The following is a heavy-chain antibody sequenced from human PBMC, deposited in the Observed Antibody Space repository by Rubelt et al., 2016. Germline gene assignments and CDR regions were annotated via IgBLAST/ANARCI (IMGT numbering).Heavy chain of an antibody. CDR3: ARDRATGYCSGGTCYLR. D-gene: IGHD2-15*01. CDR2: ISSSSSTL. V-gene: IGHV3-48*01. CDR1: GFRFSSHW. J-gene: IGHJ4*02. Sequence: EVLLVESGGGLVQPGGSLRLSCAASGFRFSSHWMDWVRQAPGKGLEWVSYISSSSSTLYYADSVKGRFTISRDNAKNSLYLQMNSLRAEDTAVYYCARDRATGYCSGGTCYLRWGQGTLVTVSS.